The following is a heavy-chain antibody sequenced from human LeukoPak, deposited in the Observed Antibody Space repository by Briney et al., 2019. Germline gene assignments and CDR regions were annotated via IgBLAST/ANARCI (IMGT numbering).Heavy chain of an antibody. V-gene: IGHV3-53*01. CDR2: IYSGGST. J-gene: IGHJ6*02. CDR3: ARDLSYTHSSGWPFYYYYGMDV. CDR1: GFTVSSNY. Sequence: GGSLRLSCAASGFTVSSNYMSWVRQAPGKGLEWVSVIYSGGSTYYADSVKGRFTISRDNSKNTLYLQMNSLRAGDTAVYYCARDLSYTHSSGWPFYYYYGMDVWGQGTTVTVSS. D-gene: IGHD6-19*01.